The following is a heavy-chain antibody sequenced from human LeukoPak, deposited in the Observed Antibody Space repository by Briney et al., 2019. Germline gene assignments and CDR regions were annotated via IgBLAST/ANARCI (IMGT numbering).Heavy chain of an antibody. CDR3: AKERGVGAGRTYLLLYYFDY. V-gene: IGHV1-69*05. CDR1: GGTFSSYA. J-gene: IGHJ4*02. D-gene: IGHD6-13*01. Sequence: ASVKVSCKASGGTFSSYAISWVRQAPGQGLEWMGRIIPIFGTANYAQKFQGRVTITTDESTSTAYMELSSLRSEDTAVYYCAKERGVGAGRTYLLLYYFDYWGQGTLVTVSS. CDR2: IIPIFGTA.